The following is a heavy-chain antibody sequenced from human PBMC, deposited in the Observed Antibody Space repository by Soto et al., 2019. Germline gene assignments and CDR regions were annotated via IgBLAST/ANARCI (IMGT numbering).Heavy chain of an antibody. J-gene: IGHJ3*01. CDR2: ISYDGSNK. V-gene: IGHV3-30-3*01. CDR3: ARDDYGGNVDVLDF. Sequence: QVQLVESGGGVVQPGRSLRLSCAASGFTFSTYAIHWVRQAPGKGLEWVALISYDGSNKYYADSVKGRFTISRDNSKITLYLKMNILRAKDTAVYYCARDDYGGNVDVLDFWGQGTMVTVSS. CDR1: GFTFSTYA. D-gene: IGHD4-17*01.